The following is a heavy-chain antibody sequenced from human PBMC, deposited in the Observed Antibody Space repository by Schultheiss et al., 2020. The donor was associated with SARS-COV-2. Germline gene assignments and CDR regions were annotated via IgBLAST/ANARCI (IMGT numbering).Heavy chain of an antibody. D-gene: IGHD1-26*01. Sequence: GSLRLSCTVSGGSISSYYWSWIRQPPGKGLEWIGYIYYSGSTYYNPSLKSRVTISVDTSKNQFSLKLSSVTAADTAVYYCATLYSGSYYLYYYYYMDVWGKGTTVTVSS. CDR1: GGSISSYY. CDR3: ATLYSGSYYLYYYYYMDV. J-gene: IGHJ6*03. CDR2: IYYSGST. V-gene: IGHV4-59*08.